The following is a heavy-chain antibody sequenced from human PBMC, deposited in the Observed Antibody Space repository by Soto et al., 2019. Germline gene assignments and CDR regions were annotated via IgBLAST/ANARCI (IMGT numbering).Heavy chain of an antibody. CDR1: GFTFNSYA. CDR2: ISGFSAGSAST. D-gene: IGHD3-10*01. V-gene: IGHV3-23*01. CDR3: ARVPLFFGLYAFDF. J-gene: IGHJ3*01. Sequence: EVQLLESGGGLVQPGGSLRLSCAASGFTFNSYAMHWVRQAPGKGLEWVSGISGFSAGSASTYFADSVKGRFIIARDNSNNTLYLQMNKPRAADTSLYSCARVPLFFGLYAFDFWGHGTLVTVSS.